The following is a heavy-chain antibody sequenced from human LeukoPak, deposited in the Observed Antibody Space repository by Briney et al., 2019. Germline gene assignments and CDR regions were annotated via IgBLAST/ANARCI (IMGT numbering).Heavy chain of an antibody. CDR2: ISSSKTDI. CDR1: GFTFNTYN. V-gene: IGHV3-21*01. J-gene: IGHJ4*02. D-gene: IGHD2-15*01. CDR3: VREGRSISVWCSGGSCYDFDY. Sequence: GGSLRLSCAASGFTFNTYNMNWVRQAPGKGLERVSSISSSKTDIYYADSVRGRFTIPRDNVKNSLYLQMNSLRAEDTAVYYCVREGRSISVWCSGGSCYDFDYWGQGTLVTVSS.